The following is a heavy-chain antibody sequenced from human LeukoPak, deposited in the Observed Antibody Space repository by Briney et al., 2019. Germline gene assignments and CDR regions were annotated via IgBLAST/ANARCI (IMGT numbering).Heavy chain of an antibody. Sequence: PGGSLRLSCSGPGFIFNSYTMGWVRQAPGKGLEWVSGVSGGGATTYYVDSVKGRFTISRDNSKNTLFLQMNSLRVADTAIYYCAIDPKTFVRGVLIPYSFPYWGEGTLVTVYS. CDR3: AIDPKTFVRGVLIPYSFPY. D-gene: IGHD3-10*02. CDR1: GFIFNSYT. CDR2: VSGGGATT. V-gene: IGHV3-23*01. J-gene: IGHJ4*02.